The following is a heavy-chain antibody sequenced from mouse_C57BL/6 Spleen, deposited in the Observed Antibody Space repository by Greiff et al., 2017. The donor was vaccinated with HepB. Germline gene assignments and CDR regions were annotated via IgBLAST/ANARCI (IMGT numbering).Heavy chain of an antibody. CDR1: GYTFTSYG. D-gene: IGHD3-2*02. V-gene: IGHV1-81*01. J-gene: IGHJ3*01. CDR2: IYPRSGNT. Sequence: QVQLKESGAELARPGASVKLSCKASGYTFTSYGISWVKQRTGQGLEWIGEIYPRSGNTYYNEKFKGKATLTAEKSSSTAYMELRSLTSEDSAVYFCARWDSSGYVGFAYWGQGTLVTVSA. CDR3: ARWDSSGYVGFAY.